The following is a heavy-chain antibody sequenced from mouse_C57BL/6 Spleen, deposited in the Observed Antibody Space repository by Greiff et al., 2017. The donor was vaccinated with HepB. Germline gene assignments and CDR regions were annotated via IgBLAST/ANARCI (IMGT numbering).Heavy chain of an antibody. CDR3: ARGDGYFGDFDV. CDR1: GYTFTSYW. D-gene: IGHD2-3*01. V-gene: IGHV1-52*01. J-gene: IGHJ1*03. Sequence: VQLQQPGAELVRPGSSVKLSCKASGYTFTSYWMHWVKQRPIQGLEWIGNIDPSDSETHYNQKFKDKATLTVDKSSSTAYMQLSSLTSEDSAVYYCARGDGYFGDFDVWGTGTTVTVSS. CDR2: IDPSDSET.